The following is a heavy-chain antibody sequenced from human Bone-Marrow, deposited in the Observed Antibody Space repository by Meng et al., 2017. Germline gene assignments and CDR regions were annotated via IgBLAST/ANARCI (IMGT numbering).Heavy chain of an antibody. Sequence: QPQASGPGLVMPSQTLSLTCTVSGGSIGSGGYYWSWIRQHPGKGLEWIGYIYYSGSTYYNPSLKSLVTISVDTSKNQFSLKLSSVTAADTAVYYCARTYYDFWSGYYYFDYWGQGTLVTVSS. CDR1: GGSIGSGGYY. CDR3: ARTYYDFWSGYYYFDY. D-gene: IGHD3-3*01. V-gene: IGHV4-31*01. J-gene: IGHJ4*02. CDR2: IYYSGST.